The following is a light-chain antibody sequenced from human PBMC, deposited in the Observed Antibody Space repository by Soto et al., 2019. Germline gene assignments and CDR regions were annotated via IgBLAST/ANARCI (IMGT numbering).Light chain of an antibody. CDR1: QTISRY. V-gene: IGKV1-5*03. Sequence: DIQMTQSPSTLSASVGDRVTITCRASQTISRYLAWYQQKPGKAPNLLIYKASNLESGVPSRFSGSGSGTEFTLTISSLQPDDFATYYCQQYNSYPLTFGGGTKVEIK. CDR3: QQYNSYPLT. CDR2: KAS. J-gene: IGKJ4*01.